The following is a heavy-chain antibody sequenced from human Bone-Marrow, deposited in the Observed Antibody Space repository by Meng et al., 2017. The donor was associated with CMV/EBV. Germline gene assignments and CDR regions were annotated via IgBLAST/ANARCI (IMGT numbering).Heavy chain of an antibody. J-gene: IGHJ6*02. Sequence: SETLSLTCSVSAGSISSTSYYWGWIRQPPGKGLEWIGAISYSGSTYYNPSLKSRVTISVDTSKIQFFLKLSSMTAADTAVYYCARHINFWSAYYYYGLDVWGQGTTVTVSS. V-gene: IGHV4-39*01. CDR3: ARHINFWSAYYYYGLDV. D-gene: IGHD3-3*01. CDR2: ISYSGST. CDR1: AGSISSTSYY.